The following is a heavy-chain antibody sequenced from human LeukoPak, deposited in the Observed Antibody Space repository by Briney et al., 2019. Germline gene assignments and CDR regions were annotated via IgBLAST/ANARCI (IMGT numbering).Heavy chain of an antibody. Sequence: SETLSLTCAVSGGSVSSGGYSWSWIRQPPGKGLEWIGYIYHSGSTYYNPSLKSRVTISVDRSKNQFSLKLSSVTAADTAVYYCARGIAVAGPFDYWGQGTLVTVSS. CDR1: GGSVSSGGYS. J-gene: IGHJ4*02. V-gene: IGHV4-30-2*01. D-gene: IGHD6-19*01. CDR3: ARGIAVAGPFDY. CDR2: IYHSGST.